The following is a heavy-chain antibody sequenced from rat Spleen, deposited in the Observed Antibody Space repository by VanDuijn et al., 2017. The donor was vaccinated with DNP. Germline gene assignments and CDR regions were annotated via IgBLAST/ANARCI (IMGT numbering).Heavy chain of an antibody. V-gene: IGHV5-31*01. CDR3: ARQYYSPRVYLDY. Sequence: EVQLVESGGDLVQPGRSLKLSCVASGFTFNNYWMTWIRQVPGKGLEWVASITSSGGSTYYPDSVKGRFTISRDNAKTTLYLQMDSLRSDKTATYYCARQYYSPRVYLDYWGQGVVVTVSS. CDR2: ITSSGGST. CDR1: GFTFNNYW. D-gene: IGHD1-1*01. J-gene: IGHJ2*01.